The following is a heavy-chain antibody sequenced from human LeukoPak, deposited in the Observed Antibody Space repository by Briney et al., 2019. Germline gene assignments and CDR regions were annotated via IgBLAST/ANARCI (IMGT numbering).Heavy chain of an antibody. CDR2: IRSSSSTI. CDR3: ARDSAVLDSSGSLEVDAFDI. CDR1: GFTFSSFS. D-gene: IGHD3-22*01. J-gene: IGHJ3*02. Sequence: PGGSLRLSCALSGFTFSSFSMDWVRPAPGEGMGWVSYIRSSSSTIFYADSVKGRFTISRDNAKNSLYLQMNSLRAEDTAVYYCARDSAVLDSSGSLEVDAFDIWGQGTMVTVSS. V-gene: IGHV3-48*01.